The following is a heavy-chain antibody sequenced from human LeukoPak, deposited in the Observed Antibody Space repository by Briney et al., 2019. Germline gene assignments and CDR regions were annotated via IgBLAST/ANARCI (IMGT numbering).Heavy chain of an antibody. CDR2: IKQDGSEK. V-gene: IGHV3-7*01. J-gene: IGHJ6*03. CDR1: GFTFSSYW. Sequence: PGGSLRLSCAASGFTFSSYWMSWVRQAPGKGLEWVANIKQDGSEKYYVDSVKGRFTISRDNAKNSLYLQMNSLRAEDTAVYYCARDLYYDFWSGYYLYYYYMGVWGKGTTVTVSS. D-gene: IGHD3-3*01. CDR3: ARDLYYDFWSGYYLYYYYMGV.